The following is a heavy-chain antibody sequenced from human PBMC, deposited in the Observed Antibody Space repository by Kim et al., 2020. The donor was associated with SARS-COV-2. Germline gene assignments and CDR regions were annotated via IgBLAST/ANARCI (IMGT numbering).Heavy chain of an antibody. Sequence: SLKSRVTISVDTSKNQFSLKLSSVTAADTAVYYCASSPPTGYSSSWYTPAWGQGTLVTVSS. CDR3: ASSPPTGYSSSWYTPA. V-gene: IGHV4-34*01. D-gene: IGHD6-13*01. J-gene: IGHJ5*02.